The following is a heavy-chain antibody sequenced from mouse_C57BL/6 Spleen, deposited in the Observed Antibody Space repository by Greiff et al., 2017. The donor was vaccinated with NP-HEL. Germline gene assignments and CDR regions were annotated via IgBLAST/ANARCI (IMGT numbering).Heavy chain of an antibody. D-gene: IGHD2-4*01. V-gene: IGHV14-3*01. Sequence: EVQLQQSVAELVRPGASVKLSCTASGFNIKNTYMHWVKQRPEQGLEWIGRIDPANGNTKYAPKFQGKATITADTSSNTAYLQRSSLTSEDTAIDYCARSRDYDYDCAMDYWGQGTSVTVSS. J-gene: IGHJ4*01. CDR2: IDPANGNT. CDR1: GFNIKNTY. CDR3: ARSRDYDYDCAMDY.